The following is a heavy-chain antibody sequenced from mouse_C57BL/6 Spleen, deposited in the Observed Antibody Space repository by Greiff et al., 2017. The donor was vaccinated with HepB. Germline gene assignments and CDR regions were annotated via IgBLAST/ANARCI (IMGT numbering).Heavy chain of an antibody. Sequence: VKLQESGAELARPGASVKLSCKASGYTFTSYGISWVKQRTGQGLEWIGEIYPRSGNTYYNEKFKGKATLTADKSSSTAYMELRSLTSEDSAVYFCARALYYGNYVGYWGQGTTLTVSS. D-gene: IGHD2-1*01. V-gene: IGHV1-81*01. J-gene: IGHJ2*01. CDR1: GYTFTSYG. CDR3: ARALYYGNYVGY. CDR2: IYPRSGNT.